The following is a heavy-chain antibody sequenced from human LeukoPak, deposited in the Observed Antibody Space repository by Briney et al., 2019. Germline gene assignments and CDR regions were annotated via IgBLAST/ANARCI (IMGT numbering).Heavy chain of an antibody. CDR1: GGTFSSYV. D-gene: IGHD3-22*01. CDR3: ASGSDSSGLWILGPYFFDY. V-gene: IGHV1-69*05. J-gene: IGHJ4*02. CDR2: ITPIFGSA. Sequence: SVKVSCKASGGTFSSYVISWVRQALGQGLEWMGGITPIFGSADYAQKFQGRVTITTDESTNTAYMELSSLRSDDTAVYYCASGSDSSGLWILGPYFFDYWGQGTLVTVSS.